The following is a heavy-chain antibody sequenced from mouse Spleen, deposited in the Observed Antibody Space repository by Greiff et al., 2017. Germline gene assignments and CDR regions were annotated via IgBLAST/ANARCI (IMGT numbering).Heavy chain of an antibody. D-gene: IGHD2-4*01. Sequence: VQLKQSGPELVKPGASVKMSCKASGYTFTSYVMHWVKQKPGQGLEWIGYINPYNDGTKYNEKFKGKATLTSDKSSSTAYMELSSLTSEDSAVYYCALYYDYDGFAYWGQGTLVTVSA. CDR3: ALYYDYDGFAY. J-gene: IGHJ3*01. V-gene: IGHV1-14*01. CDR2: INPYNDGT. CDR1: GYTFTSYV.